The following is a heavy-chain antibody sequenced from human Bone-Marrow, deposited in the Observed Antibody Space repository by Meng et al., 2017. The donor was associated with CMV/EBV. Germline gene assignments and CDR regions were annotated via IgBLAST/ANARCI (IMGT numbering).Heavy chain of an antibody. CDR2: VYYSGST. D-gene: IGHD3-22*01. V-gene: IGHV4-59*01. CDR3: ARDASGSTWTYYYDSSGLGAFDI. CDR1: GGSISSYY. J-gene: IGHJ3*02. Sequence: SETLSLTCNVFGGSISSYYWSWIRQPPGKGLEWIGYVYYSGSTNYNPSLKSRVTISADTSKNQFSLKLTSVTAADTAVYYCARDASGSTWTYYYDSSGLGAFDIWGQGTMVTVSS.